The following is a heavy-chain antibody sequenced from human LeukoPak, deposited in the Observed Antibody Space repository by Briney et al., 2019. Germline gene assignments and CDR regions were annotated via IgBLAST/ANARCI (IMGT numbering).Heavy chain of an antibody. CDR3: AREGDGFDI. J-gene: IGHJ3*02. CDR1: GFTFIRYR. Sequence: PGGSLRLSCAGSGFTFIRYRIGWFGQAPGKGLEWVASIKQDVGDEYYGDSVKGRFIISRDNGKNSLFLQMNSLRAEDTAVYYCAREGDGFDIWGQGTMVTVYS. CDR2: IKQDVGDE. V-gene: IGHV3-7*01.